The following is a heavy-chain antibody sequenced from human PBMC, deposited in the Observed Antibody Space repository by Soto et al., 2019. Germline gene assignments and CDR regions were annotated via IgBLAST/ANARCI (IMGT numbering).Heavy chain of an antibody. J-gene: IGHJ3*02. CDR1: GGSISSGGYY. CDR2: IYYSGST. V-gene: IGHV4-31*03. D-gene: IGHD3-10*01. Sequence: PSETLSLTCTVSGGSISSGGYYWSWIRQHPGKGPEWIGYIYYSGSTYYNPSLKSRVTISVDTSKNQFSLKLSSVTAADTAVYYCARVANYYGSGRPAFDIWGQGTMVTVSS. CDR3: ARVANYYGSGRPAFDI.